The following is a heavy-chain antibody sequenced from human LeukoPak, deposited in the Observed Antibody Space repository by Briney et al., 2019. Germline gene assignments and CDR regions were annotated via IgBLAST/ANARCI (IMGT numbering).Heavy chain of an antibody. CDR1: GYTFTSYA. D-gene: IGHD2-2*01. Sequence: SVKVSCKASGYTFTSYAMNWVRQAPGQGLEWMGGIIPTFGTANYAQKFQGRVTITADKSTSTAYMELSSPRSEDTAVYYCASGEYQLLTYYYYMDVWGKGTTVTVSS. V-gene: IGHV1-69*06. CDR2: IIPTFGTA. CDR3: ASGEYQLLTYYYYMDV. J-gene: IGHJ6*03.